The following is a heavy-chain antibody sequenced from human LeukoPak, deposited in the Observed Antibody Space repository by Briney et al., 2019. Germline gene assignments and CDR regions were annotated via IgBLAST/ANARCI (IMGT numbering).Heavy chain of an antibody. CDR3: ARGNRGYGDAFDI. J-gene: IGHJ3*02. V-gene: IGHV3-30*10. D-gene: IGHD2-15*01. CDR1: GFTLSSYA. Sequence: PGNSLRLSCVVSGFTLSSYAMHWVRQAPGKGLEWVAMFSYDGSTKFNTDSVQGRFTISRDTSKNTLDLQMYSLRGEDTAVYYCARGNRGYGDAFDIWGQGTLVTVSS. CDR2: FSYDGSTK.